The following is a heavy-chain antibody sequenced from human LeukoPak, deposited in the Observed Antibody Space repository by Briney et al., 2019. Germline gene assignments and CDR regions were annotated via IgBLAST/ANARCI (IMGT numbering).Heavy chain of an antibody. D-gene: IGHD1-26*01. CDR3: AKDDGPGSGSPRDAFDI. CDR1: GFSFNTYT. V-gene: IGHV3-23*01. CDR2: ISGNGGST. Sequence: PGGSLRLSCAASGFSFNTYTMNWVRQAPGKGLEWVSTISGNGGSTYYADSVKGRFTISRDNSKNTLYLQMNSLRAEDTSVYYCAKDDGPGSGSPRDAFDIWGQGTMVTVSS. J-gene: IGHJ3*02.